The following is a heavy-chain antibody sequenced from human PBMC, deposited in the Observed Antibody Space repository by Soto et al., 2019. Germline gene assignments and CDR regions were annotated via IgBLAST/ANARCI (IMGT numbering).Heavy chain of an antibody. J-gene: IGHJ4*02. CDR1: GFTFSSYA. D-gene: IGHD6-19*01. CDR3: ARWLVPRFDY. V-gene: IGHV3-30-3*01. Sequence: QVQLVESGGGVVQPGRSLRLSCAASGFTFSSYAMHWVRQAPGKGLEWVAVISYDGSNKYYADSVKGRFTISRDNSKNTLYLQMNSLRAEDTAVYYCARWLVPRFDYWGQGTLVTVSS. CDR2: ISYDGSNK.